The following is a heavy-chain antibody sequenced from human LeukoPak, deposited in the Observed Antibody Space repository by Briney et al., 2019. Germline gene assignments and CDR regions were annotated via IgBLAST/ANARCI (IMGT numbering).Heavy chain of an antibody. CDR1: GFTFSDHY. Sequence: PGGSLRLSCAASGFTFSDHYMDWVRQAPGKGLEWVGRIRNKANSYTTEYAASVKGRFTISRDDSKNSLYLQTNSLKTEDTAVYYCAREGGIRAFDIWGQGTMVTVSS. CDR3: AREGGIRAFDI. J-gene: IGHJ3*02. V-gene: IGHV3-72*01. CDR2: IRNKANSYTT. D-gene: IGHD1-1*01.